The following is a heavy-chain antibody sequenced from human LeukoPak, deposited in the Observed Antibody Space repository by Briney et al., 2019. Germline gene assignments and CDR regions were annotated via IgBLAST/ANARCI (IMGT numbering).Heavy chain of an antibody. Sequence: GGPLRLSCAASGFTFSSFWMSWVGQAQGKGLGWVANIKQDGSEKDYVDSVKGRFTISRDNVKNSLYLQMNSLRAEDTAVYYCARALGWLPENYWGQGTLVTVPS. CDR2: IKQDGSEK. CDR1: GFTFSSFW. D-gene: IGHD5-24*01. J-gene: IGHJ4*02. CDR3: ARALGWLPENY. V-gene: IGHV3-7*01.